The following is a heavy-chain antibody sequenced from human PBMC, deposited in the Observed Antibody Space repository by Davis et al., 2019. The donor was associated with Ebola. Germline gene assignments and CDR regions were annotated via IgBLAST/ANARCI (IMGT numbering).Heavy chain of an antibody. D-gene: IGHD1-14*01. CDR1: GFTFGDFL. CDR3: ATVRYDLGQAY. J-gene: IGHJ4*02. V-gene: IGHV3-7*03. Sequence: GGSLRLSCSASGFTFGDFLMNWVRQAPGKGLEWVANIKEDASEINYVDPVRGRFTISRDNAKSSLYLQMNSLRVDDTAVYYCATVRYDLGQAYWGQGTLVTVSS. CDR2: IKEDASEI.